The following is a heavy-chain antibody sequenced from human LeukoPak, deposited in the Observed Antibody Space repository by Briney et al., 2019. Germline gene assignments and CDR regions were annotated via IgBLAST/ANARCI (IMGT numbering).Heavy chain of an antibody. V-gene: IGHV1-69*13. Sequence: SVKVSCKASGGTFSSYAISWVRQAPGQGLEWIGGLIPIFDTANYAQKFQGRVTIIADESTSTTYMELSSLSSEDTAVYYCATDQRYSGTYYDLGYWGQGTLVTVSS. CDR2: LIPIFDTA. J-gene: IGHJ4*02. D-gene: IGHD1-26*01. CDR1: GGTFSSYA. CDR3: ATDQRYSGTYYDLGY.